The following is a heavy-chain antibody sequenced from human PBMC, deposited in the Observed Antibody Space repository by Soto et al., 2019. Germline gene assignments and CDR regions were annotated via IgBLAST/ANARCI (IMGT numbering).Heavy chain of an antibody. J-gene: IGHJ4*02. CDR1: GFSFSSFW. Sequence: PGGSLRLSCATSGFSFSSFWMAWVRQAPGKGLEWLANIKEDGTMTYYLESVKGRFTISRDNAKNTVYLQMNSLRLEDTAVYYCARGPSYSDSYFDYWGQGTLVTVSS. CDR2: IKEDGTMT. CDR3: ARGPSYSDSYFDY. D-gene: IGHD4-17*01. V-gene: IGHV3-7*02.